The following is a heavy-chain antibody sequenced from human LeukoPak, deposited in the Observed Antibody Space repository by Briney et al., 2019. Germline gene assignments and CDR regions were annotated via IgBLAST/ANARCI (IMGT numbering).Heavy chain of an antibody. D-gene: IGHD3-10*01. Sequence: ASVKVSCKASGYTFTSYGISWVRQGPGQGLEWMGWISAYNGNTNYAQKLQGRVTMTTDTSTSTAYMELRSLRSDDTAVYYCARYGSGSYGSYYYYYMDVWGKGTTVTVSS. V-gene: IGHV1-18*01. J-gene: IGHJ6*03. CDR1: GYTFTSYG. CDR3: ARYGSGSYGSYYYYYMDV. CDR2: ISAYNGNT.